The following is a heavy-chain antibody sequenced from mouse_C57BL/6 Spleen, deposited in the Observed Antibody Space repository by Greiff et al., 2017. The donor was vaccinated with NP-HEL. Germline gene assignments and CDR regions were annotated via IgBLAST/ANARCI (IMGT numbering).Heavy chain of an antibody. CDR1: GFTFTDYY. CDR2: IRNKANGYTT. D-gene: IGHD6-1*01. CDR3: ARYDSSETLLDY. J-gene: IGHJ2*01. Sequence: EVQLVESGGGLVQPGGSLSLSCAASGFTFTDYYMSWVRQPPGKALEWLGFIRNKANGYTTEYSSSVKGRLTISRVTSQSILYLQMNALTAEDSAAYYCARYDSSETLLDYWGQGTTLTVSS. V-gene: IGHV7-3*01.